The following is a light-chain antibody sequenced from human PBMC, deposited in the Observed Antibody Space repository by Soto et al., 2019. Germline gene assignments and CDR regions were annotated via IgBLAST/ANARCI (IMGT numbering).Light chain of an antibody. CDR1: SSDIGAYNY. J-gene: IGLJ2*01. Sequence: QSALTQPASVSGSPGQSITISCTGTSSDIGAYNYVSWYQQHPGKAPKNMIYEVNNGPSGVSDRFSGSKSGNTASLTISGLQAEDEAYYYCSSFTNSGTVVFGGGTQLTVL. CDR2: EVN. V-gene: IGLV2-14*01. CDR3: SSFTNSGTVV.